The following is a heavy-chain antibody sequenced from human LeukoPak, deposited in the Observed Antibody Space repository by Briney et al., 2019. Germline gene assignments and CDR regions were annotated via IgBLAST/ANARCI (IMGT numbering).Heavy chain of an antibody. V-gene: IGHV1-18*01. Sequence: EASVKVSCKASGYTFTNYGISWVRQAPRQGLEWMGWISVYNGNTNYAQKLQGRVTMTTDTSTSTAYMELRSLRSDGTAVYYCARVRSSTNYYDSSYYYYMDVWGKGTTVTVSS. CDR2: ISVYNGNT. CDR1: GYTFTNYG. CDR3: ARVRSSTNYYDSSYYYYMDV. J-gene: IGHJ6*03. D-gene: IGHD3-22*01.